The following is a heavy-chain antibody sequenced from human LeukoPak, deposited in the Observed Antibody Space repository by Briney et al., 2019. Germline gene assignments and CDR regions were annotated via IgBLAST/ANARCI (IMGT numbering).Heavy chain of an antibody. J-gene: IGHJ4*02. CDR3: ARDLAYCGGDCYSLDY. V-gene: IGHV3-21*01. CDR2: ISSSSYI. CDR1: GFTFSSYS. D-gene: IGHD2-21*02. Sequence: GGSLRLSCAASGFTFSSYSMNWVRQAPGKGLEWVSSISSSSYIYYADSVKGRFTISRDNAKNSLYLQMNSLRAEDTAVYYCARDLAYCGGDCYSLDYWGQGTLVTVSS.